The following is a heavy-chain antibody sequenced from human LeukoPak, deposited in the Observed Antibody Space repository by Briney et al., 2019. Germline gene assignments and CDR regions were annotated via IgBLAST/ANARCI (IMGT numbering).Heavy chain of an antibody. CDR2: ISGSGGST. CDR1: GFTFSSYA. V-gene: IGHV3-23*01. D-gene: IGHD3-16*01. J-gene: IGHJ3*02. Sequence: GGSLRLSCAASGFTFSSYAMSWVRQAPGKGLEWVSAISGSGGSTYYADSVKGRFTISRDNSKNTLYLQMNSLRAEDTAVYYCAKVWGGGTQPDNDAFDIWGQGTMVTVSS. CDR3: AKVWGGGTQPDNDAFDI.